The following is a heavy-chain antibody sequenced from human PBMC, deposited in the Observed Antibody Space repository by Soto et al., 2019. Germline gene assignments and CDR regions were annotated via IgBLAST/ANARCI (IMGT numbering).Heavy chain of an antibody. J-gene: IGHJ4*02. V-gene: IGHV3-30*18. CDR3: AKDLGWELLREYYFAY. D-gene: IGHD1-26*01. CDR2: ISYDGSNK. Sequence: GGSLRLSCAASGFTFSSDGMHWVRQAPGKGLEWVAVISYDGSNKYYADSVKGRFTISRDNSKNTLYLQMNSLRAEDTAVYYCAKDLGWELLREYYFAYWGQG. CDR1: GFTFSSDG.